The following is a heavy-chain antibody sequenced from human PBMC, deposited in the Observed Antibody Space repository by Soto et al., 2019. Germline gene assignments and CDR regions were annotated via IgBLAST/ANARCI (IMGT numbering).Heavy chain of an antibody. CDR1: GFTFSSYA. V-gene: IGHV3-23*01. Sequence: EVQLLESGGGLVQPGGSLRLSCAASGFTFSSYAMSWVRQAPGKGLEWVSAISGSGGSTYYADSVKGRFTISRDNSKNTLYRRMNSLRAEDTAVYYCAKVPQGITGTRFDPWDQGTLVTGSS. CDR2: ISGSGGST. D-gene: IGHD1-20*01. CDR3: AKVPQGITGTRFDP. J-gene: IGHJ5*02.